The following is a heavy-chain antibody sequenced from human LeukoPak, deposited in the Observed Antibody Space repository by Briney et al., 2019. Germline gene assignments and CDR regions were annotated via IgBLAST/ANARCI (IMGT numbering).Heavy chain of an antibody. V-gene: IGHV3-23*01. CDR3: AKDVGKWESLHFFDY. Sequence: GGSLRLSCLTSGFTLSTNAMSWVRQAPGKGLEWISGISGSGASTYYADSVKGRFTISRDDSRNTLHLQMNSLRGDDTAVYYCAKDVGKWESLHFFDYWGQGTLVTVSS. D-gene: IGHD1-26*01. CDR1: GFTLSTNA. CDR2: ISGSGAST. J-gene: IGHJ4*02.